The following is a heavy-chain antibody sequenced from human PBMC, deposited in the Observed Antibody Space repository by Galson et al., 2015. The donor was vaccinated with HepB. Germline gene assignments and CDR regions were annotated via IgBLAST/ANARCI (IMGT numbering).Heavy chain of an antibody. CDR3: AKRDKTSRHSSGYSPSFDY. V-gene: IGHV3-23*01. J-gene: IGHJ4*02. CDR2: ISGSGGST. CDR1: GFTFSSSA. D-gene: IGHD3-22*01. Sequence: SLRLSCAASGFTFSSSAMGWVRQAPGKGLEWVSAISGSGGSTYYADSAKGRFTISRDNSNNTLYLQMNSLRAEDTAVYYCAKRDKTSRHSSGYSPSFDYWGQGTLVTVSS.